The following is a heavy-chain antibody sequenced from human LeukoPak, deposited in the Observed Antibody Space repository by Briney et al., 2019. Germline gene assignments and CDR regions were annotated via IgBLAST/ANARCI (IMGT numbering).Heavy chain of an antibody. CDR2: ITGSGGST. CDR1: GFTFSNYA. V-gene: IGHV3-23*01. Sequence: PGGSLRLSCAASGFTFSNYAMSWVRQAPGKGPQWVSAITGSGGSTYYADSVKGRFTISRDNSKNTLYLQMNSLRAEDTAVYYCAKGTRQQLVPYYFDYWGQGTLVTVSS. CDR3: AKGTRQQLVPYYFDY. D-gene: IGHD6-13*01. J-gene: IGHJ4*02.